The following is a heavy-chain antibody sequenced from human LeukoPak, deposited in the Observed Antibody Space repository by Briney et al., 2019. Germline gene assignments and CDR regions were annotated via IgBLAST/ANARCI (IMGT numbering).Heavy chain of an antibody. Sequence: ASVKVSCKASGYTFTSYVINWVRQAPGQGLEWVGWSDPYSGNRNYVQKLQGRVVMTTDSSMGTASLELTNLRSDDTAVYFCARVEALFGGFGFEYWGQGTQVTVSS. CDR3: ARVEALFGGFGFEY. CDR1: GYTFTSYV. J-gene: IGHJ4*02. D-gene: IGHD3-16*01. V-gene: IGHV1-18*01. CDR2: SDPYSGNR.